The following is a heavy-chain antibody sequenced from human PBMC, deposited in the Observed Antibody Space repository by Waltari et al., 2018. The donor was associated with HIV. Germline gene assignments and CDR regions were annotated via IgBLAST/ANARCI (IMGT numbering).Heavy chain of an antibody. J-gene: IGHJ4*02. Sequence: DVQLVESGGGLVKPGQSLSLSGIASGFKFDIFTMTWVRQAPGGGLEWVASISKSGYYVYYSDSLKGRVTISRDNAKKSLLLQVNSLTADDTGLYFCVRDRTSETTGDFDSWGQGVPVFVSS. D-gene: IGHD1-1*01. CDR1: GFKFDIFT. CDR2: ISKSGYYV. CDR3: VRDRTSETTGDFDS. V-gene: IGHV3-21*01.